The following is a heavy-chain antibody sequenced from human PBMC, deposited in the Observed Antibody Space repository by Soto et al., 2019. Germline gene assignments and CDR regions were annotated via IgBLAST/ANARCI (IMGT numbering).Heavy chain of an antibody. J-gene: IGHJ6*02. CDR3: AKALAVADPSYYYYGMDV. CDR1: EFTFSGYA. D-gene: IGHD6-19*01. Sequence: GGSLRLSVAASEFTFSGYARSWVSKAPGKGLEWVSAISGSGGSTYYADSVKGRFTISRDNSKNTLYLQMNSLRAEDTAVYYCAKALAVADPSYYYYGMDVWGQGTTVTVSS. CDR2: ISGSGGST. V-gene: IGHV3-23*01.